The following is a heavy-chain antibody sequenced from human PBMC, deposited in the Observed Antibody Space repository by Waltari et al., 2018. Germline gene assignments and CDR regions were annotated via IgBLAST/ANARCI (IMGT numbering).Heavy chain of an antibody. CDR1: GGSFSGYY. D-gene: IGHD4-4*01. Sequence: QVQLQQWGAGLLKPSETLSLTCAVYGGSFSGYYWSWIRQPPGKGLEWIGEINHSGSTNYNPSLKSRVTISVDTSKNQFSLKLSSVTAADTAVYYCARGKGVKGWLQSIGARFDPWGQGTLVTVSS. CDR2: INHSGST. J-gene: IGHJ5*02. CDR3: ARGKGVKGWLQSIGARFDP. V-gene: IGHV4-34*01.